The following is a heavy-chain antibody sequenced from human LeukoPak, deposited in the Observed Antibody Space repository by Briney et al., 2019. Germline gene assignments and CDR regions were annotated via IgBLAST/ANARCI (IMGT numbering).Heavy chain of an antibody. V-gene: IGHV4-4*02. J-gene: IGHJ3*02. Sequence: SGTLSLTCAVSGGSISSSNWWTWVRQSPGKGLEWIGEICHSGSTNYNPSLKSRVTISVDTSKNQFYLKLSSVTAADTAVYYCAKSNGYGLVDIWGQGTMVTVSS. CDR3: AKSNGYGLVDI. CDR2: ICHSGST. D-gene: IGHD3-10*01. CDR1: GGSISSSNW.